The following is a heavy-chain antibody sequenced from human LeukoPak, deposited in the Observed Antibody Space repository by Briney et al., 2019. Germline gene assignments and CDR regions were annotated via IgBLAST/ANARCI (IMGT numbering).Heavy chain of an antibody. Sequence: GGSLRLSCAASGFTFSSYGMHWVRQAPGKGLEWVAFIRYDGSNKYYADSAKGRFTISRDDAKNSVYLQMNALRPEDTAMYYCAREIDCSSASCYDPEGPYAFDVWGQGTMVIVSS. D-gene: IGHD2-2*01. J-gene: IGHJ3*01. CDR2: IRYDGSNK. CDR1: GFTFSSYG. CDR3: AREIDCSSASCYDPEGPYAFDV. V-gene: IGHV3-30*02.